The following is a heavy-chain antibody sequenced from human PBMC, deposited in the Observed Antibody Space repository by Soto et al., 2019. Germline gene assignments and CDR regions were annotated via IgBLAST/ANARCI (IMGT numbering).Heavy chain of an antibody. Sequence: PGESLKISCKGSGYSFTSYWTSWVRQMPGKGLEWMGRIDPSDSYNNHSPSFQGHVTMSADKSITTAYLQWSSLKASDTAMYYCARRDNQDALDVWGQGTMVTVSS. CDR1: GYSFTSYW. CDR2: IDPSDSYN. CDR3: ARRDNQDALDV. V-gene: IGHV5-10-1*01. J-gene: IGHJ3*01. D-gene: IGHD2-15*01.